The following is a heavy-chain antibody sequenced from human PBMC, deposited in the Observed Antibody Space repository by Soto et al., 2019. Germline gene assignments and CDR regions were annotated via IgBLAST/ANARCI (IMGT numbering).Heavy chain of an antibody. CDR3: ARDLWFGELLNY. J-gene: IGHJ4*02. CDR1: GFTFSSYS. Sequence: GESLKISCAASGFTFSSYSMNWVRQAPGKGLEWVSSISSSSSYIYYADSVKGRFTISRDNAKNSLYLQMNSLRAEDTAVYYCARDLWFGELLNYWGQGTLVTVSS. V-gene: IGHV3-21*01. D-gene: IGHD3-10*01. CDR2: ISSSSSYI.